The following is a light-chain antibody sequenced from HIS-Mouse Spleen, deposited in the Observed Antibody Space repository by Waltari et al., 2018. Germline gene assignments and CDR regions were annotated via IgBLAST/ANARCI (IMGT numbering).Light chain of an antibody. CDR2: EVS. CDR3: SSYAGSNNYV. CDR1: LRDAGGYNY. J-gene: IGLJ1*01. V-gene: IGLV2-8*01. Sequence: QSALTQPPSASGSPGQSVTISCPGTLRDAGGYNYVPWYQPHPGKAPKLMIYEVSKRPSGVPDRFSGSKSGNTASLTVSGLQAEDEADYYCSSYAGSNNYVFGTGTKVTVL.